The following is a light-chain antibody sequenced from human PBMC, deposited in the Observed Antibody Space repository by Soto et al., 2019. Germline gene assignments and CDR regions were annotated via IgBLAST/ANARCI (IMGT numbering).Light chain of an antibody. Sequence: EVVMTQSPATLSVSPGERATLSCRASQSVTSNLAWYQQKPGQAPRLLLYGASTRATGIPARLSGGGSGTEFTLPISRLQSEDFAVYYCQQYNNWPPYTFGQGTKLEIK. CDR2: GAS. CDR1: QSVTSN. J-gene: IGKJ2*01. CDR3: QQYNNWPPYT. V-gene: IGKV3-15*01.